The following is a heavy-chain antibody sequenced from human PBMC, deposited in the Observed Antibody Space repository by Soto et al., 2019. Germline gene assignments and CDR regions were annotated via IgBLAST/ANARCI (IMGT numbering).Heavy chain of an antibody. CDR2: ISGSGGST. Sequence: EVQLLESGGGLAQPGGSLRLSCAVSAFTYSSHAMSWVRQAPGKGLEWVSGISGSGGSTYYADSVKGRFTISRDNSKNTLYLQMNSLRADDTAVYYCAKGPSRGWRNFDYWGQGTLVTVSS. CDR3: AKGPSRGWRNFDY. CDR1: AFTYSSHA. J-gene: IGHJ4*02. V-gene: IGHV3-23*01. D-gene: IGHD6-19*01.